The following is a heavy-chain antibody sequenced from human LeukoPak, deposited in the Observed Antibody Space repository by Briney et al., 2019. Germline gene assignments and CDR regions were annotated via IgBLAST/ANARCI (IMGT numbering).Heavy chain of an antibody. CDR2: IWYDGSNK. D-gene: IGHD5-18*01. Sequence: QSGXXLRLSCAASGFTFSSYGMHWVRQAPGKGLEWVAVIWYDGSNKYYADSVKGRFTISRDNSKNTLYLQMNSLRAEDTAVYYCAKAVSYGYDAFDIWGQGTMVTVSS. V-gene: IGHV3-33*06. CDR1: GFTFSSYG. J-gene: IGHJ3*02. CDR3: AKAVSYGYDAFDI.